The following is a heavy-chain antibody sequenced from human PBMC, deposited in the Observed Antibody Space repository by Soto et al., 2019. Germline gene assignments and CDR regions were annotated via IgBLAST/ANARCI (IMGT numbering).Heavy chain of an antibody. D-gene: IGHD6-13*01. Sequence: SETLSLTCAVSGGSISSSNWWSWVRQPPGKGLEWIGKIYHSGSTNYNPSLKSRVTISVDKSKNQFSLKLSSVTAADTAVYYCARDNNGYSSSWPLDYWGQGTLVTVS. CDR2: IYHSGST. CDR1: GGSISSSNW. J-gene: IGHJ4*02. CDR3: ARDNNGYSSSWPLDY. V-gene: IGHV4-4*02.